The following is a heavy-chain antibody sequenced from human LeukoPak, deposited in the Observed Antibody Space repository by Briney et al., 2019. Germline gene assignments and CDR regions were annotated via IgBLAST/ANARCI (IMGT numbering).Heavy chain of an antibody. CDR1: GFPFSNYW. D-gene: IGHD2-15*01. V-gene: IGHV3-74*01. Sequence: PGGSLRLSCAASGFPFSNYWIHWVRQAPGKGLVWVSRITNDESRTNYADSVNGRFTIPRDNAKSTVYLQITGLTAEDTAVYNCARDGGTSTPFDHWGQGTLVTVSS. CDR2: ITNDESRT. J-gene: IGHJ4*02. CDR3: ARDGGTSTPFDH.